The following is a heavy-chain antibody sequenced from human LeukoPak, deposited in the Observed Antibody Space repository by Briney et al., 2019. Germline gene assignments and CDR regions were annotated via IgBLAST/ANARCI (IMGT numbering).Heavy chain of an antibody. J-gene: IGHJ4*02. V-gene: IGHV3-66*01. Sequence: GGSLRLSCAASGFTVSSNYMSWVRQAPGKGLEWVAVMYSGGSTDYADSVKGRFIISRDNSENTLYLQMNSLRAEDTAVYHCARGGSGYDIDYWGQGTLVTVSS. D-gene: IGHD5-12*01. CDR3: ARGGSGYDIDY. CDR1: GFTVSSNY. CDR2: MYSGGST.